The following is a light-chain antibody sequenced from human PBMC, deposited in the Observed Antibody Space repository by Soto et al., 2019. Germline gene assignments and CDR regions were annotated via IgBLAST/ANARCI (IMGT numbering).Light chain of an antibody. CDR3: QQYNSWPPIT. J-gene: IGKJ5*01. CDR1: QSVSSN. Sequence: EIVMTQSPATLSVSPGERATLSCRASQSVSSNLAWYQQKPGQAPRLLIYGASTRATAIPARFSGSGSGTEFTLTISSLQSEDFAAYYCQQYNSWPPITFGQGTRWRL. CDR2: GAS. V-gene: IGKV3-15*01.